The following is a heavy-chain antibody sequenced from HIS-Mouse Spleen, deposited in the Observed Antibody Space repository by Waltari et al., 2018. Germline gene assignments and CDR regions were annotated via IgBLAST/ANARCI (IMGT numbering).Heavy chain of an antibody. CDR2: IYYSWGT. Sequence: QVQLQESGPGLVTPSQTLSLTCTVSGGSIGSGGYNCSWIRQHPGKGLEWIGYIYYSWGTYSNPSLKSRVTISVDTSKHRFSLKLSSVTAADTAVYYCAGGGAARTEYFQHWGQGTLVTVSS. CDR1: GGSIGSGGYN. CDR3: AGGGAARTEYFQH. D-gene: IGHD6-6*01. J-gene: IGHJ1*01. V-gene: IGHV4-31*03.